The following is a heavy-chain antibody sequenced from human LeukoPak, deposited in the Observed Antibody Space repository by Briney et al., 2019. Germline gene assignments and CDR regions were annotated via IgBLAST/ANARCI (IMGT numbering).Heavy chain of an antibody. J-gene: IGHJ4*02. V-gene: IGHV3-23*01. CDR1: GFTFSIYG. Sequence: GGSLRLSCAASGFTFSIYGMSWVRQAPGRGLEWVSAMSGSGGSTYYADSVKGRFTISRDNSKNTLYLQMNSLRAEDTAVYYCARVWQGGYDYWGQGTLVTVSS. D-gene: IGHD5-12*01. CDR3: ARVWQGGYDY. CDR2: MSGSGGST.